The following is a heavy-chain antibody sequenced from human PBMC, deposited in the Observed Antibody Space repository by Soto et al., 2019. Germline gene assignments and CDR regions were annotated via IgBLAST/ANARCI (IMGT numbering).Heavy chain of an antibody. D-gene: IGHD3-10*01. J-gene: IGHJ4*02. Sequence: SETLSLTCTVSGGSISSSSYYWGWIRQPPGKGLEWIGSIYYSGSTYYNPSLKSRVTISVDTSKNQFSLKLSSVTAADTAVYYCARQPPSPTTMVRGVIITELDYWGQGTLVTVSS. CDR2: IYYSGST. V-gene: IGHV4-39*01. CDR3: ARQPPSPTTMVRGVIITELDY. CDR1: GGSISSSSYY.